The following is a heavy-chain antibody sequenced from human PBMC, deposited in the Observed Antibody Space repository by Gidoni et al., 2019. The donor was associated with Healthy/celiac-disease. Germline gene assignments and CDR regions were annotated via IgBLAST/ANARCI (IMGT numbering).Heavy chain of an antibody. CDR3: ARGYSYGSFVFWFDP. Sequence: EVQLVETGGGLIQPGGSLRRSCAASGLTVSSNYMSWVRQAPGKGLEWVSVIYSGGSTYYADSVKGRFTISRDNSKNTLYLQMNSLRAEDTAVYYCARGYSYGSFVFWFDPWGQGTLVTVSS. CDR2: IYSGGST. V-gene: IGHV3-53*02. CDR1: GLTVSSNY. J-gene: IGHJ5*02. D-gene: IGHD5-18*01.